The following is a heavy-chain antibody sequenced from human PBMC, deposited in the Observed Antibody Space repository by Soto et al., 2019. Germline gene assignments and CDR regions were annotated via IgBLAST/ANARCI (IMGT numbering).Heavy chain of an antibody. D-gene: IGHD3-9*01. CDR1: GGSISSGDYF. J-gene: IGHJ3*02. CDR2: IYHSGST. V-gene: IGHV4-30-2*01. Sequence: SETLSLTCTVSGGSISSGDYFWSWIRQPPGKGLEWIGYIYHSGSTYYNPSLKSRVTISVDRSKNQFSLKLSSVTAADTAVYYCARALILTGYYIHDAFDIWGQGTMVTVSS. CDR3: ARALILTGYYIHDAFDI.